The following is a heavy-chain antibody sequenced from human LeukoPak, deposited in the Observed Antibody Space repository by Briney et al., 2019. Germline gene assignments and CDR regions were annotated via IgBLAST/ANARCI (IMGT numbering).Heavy chain of an antibody. CDR1: GFTFSSYS. V-gene: IGHV3-21*01. CDR2: ISSGSNYK. CDR3: ARGPSTTSHYYCDY. J-gene: IGHJ4*02. D-gene: IGHD2-2*01. Sequence: GGSLRLSCAASGFTFSSYSMNWVRQAPGKGLEWVSSISSGSNYKYYADSVKGRFTISRDNAKNSLYLQMNSLRAEDTAVYYCARGPSTTSHYYCDYLGQGTPVTVSS.